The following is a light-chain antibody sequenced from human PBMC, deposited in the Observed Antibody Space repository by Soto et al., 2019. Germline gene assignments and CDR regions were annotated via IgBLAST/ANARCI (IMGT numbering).Light chain of an antibody. CDR1: QSVINNY. V-gene: IGKV3-20*01. CDR2: CAS. J-gene: IGKJ1*01. Sequence: EIVLTQSPGTLSLSPGERATLSCRARQSVINNYLAWDQQKPGQAPRLLIYCASSRATGIPFRFSGSGSGTDFTLTISRLEPEDFAVYYCQQYAKSPEWTFGQGTKVEIK. CDR3: QQYAKSPEWT.